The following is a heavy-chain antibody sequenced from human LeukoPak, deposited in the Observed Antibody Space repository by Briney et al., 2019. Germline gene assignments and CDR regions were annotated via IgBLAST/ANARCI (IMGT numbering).Heavy chain of an antibody. Sequence: PGGSLRLSCAASGFTFSSYAMHWVRQAPGKGLEWVAVISYDGSNKYYADSVKGRFTISRDNSKNTLYLQMNSLRAEDTAVYYCARDPSYNWNEYYYYYMDVWGKGTTVTVSS. CDR1: GFTFSSYA. CDR3: ARDPSYNWNEYYYYYMDV. CDR2: ISYDGSNK. V-gene: IGHV3-30*04. D-gene: IGHD1-20*01. J-gene: IGHJ6*03.